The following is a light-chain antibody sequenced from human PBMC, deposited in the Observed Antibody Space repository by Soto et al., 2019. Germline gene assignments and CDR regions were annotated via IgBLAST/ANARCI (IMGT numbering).Light chain of an antibody. CDR1: SSDVGGYNY. Sequence: QSVLTQPPSASGSPGQSVTISCTGTSSDVGGYNYVSWYQQHPGKAPKLMIYEVSKRASGVPVRFSGSKSGNAASLTVSGLQAEDAADYSCSSYAGSNNFARVFGGGTKLTVL. V-gene: IGLV2-8*01. J-gene: IGLJ2*01. CDR2: EVS. CDR3: SSYAGSNNFARV.